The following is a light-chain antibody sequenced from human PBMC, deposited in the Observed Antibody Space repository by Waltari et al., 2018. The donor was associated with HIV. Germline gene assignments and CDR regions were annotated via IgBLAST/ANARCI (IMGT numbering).Light chain of an antibody. CDR3: QSCDSSLSAWV. Sequence: QSVLTQPPSLSGAPGQTVTISCTGTSSNIGADYHVHWYQQLPGTAPKLLIYGNTIRPAGVPDRFAGSKSGTSASLAITGLQADDEADYYCQSCDSSLSAWVFGGGTKLTVL. CDR2: GNT. J-gene: IGLJ3*02. CDR1: SSNIGADYH. V-gene: IGLV1-40*01.